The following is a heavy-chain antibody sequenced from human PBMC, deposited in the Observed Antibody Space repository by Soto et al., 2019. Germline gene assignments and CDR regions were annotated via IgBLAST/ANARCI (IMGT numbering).Heavy chain of an antibody. Sequence: QVQLVQSGAEVKKPGSSVKVSCKASGGTFSSYAISWVRQAPGQGLEWMGGIIPIFGTANYAQQFQGRVTIPADESTSTAYTELSSMRSEDTVLYYCARDRGYGSGSRDALDICGQGKILTVSA. D-gene: IGHD3-10*01. CDR3: ARDRGYGSGSRDALDI. V-gene: IGHV1-69*01. J-gene: IGHJ3*02. CDR2: IIPIFGTA. CDR1: GGTFSSYA.